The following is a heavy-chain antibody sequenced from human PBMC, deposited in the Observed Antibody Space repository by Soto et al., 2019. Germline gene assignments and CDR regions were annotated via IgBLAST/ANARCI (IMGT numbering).Heavy chain of an antibody. CDR3: ARGGLYAYYNVI. D-gene: IGHD3-10*01. CDR2: IKGDGSSR. J-gene: IGHJ4*02. Sequence: EVQLVESGGGLVQPGASLRLSCAASGFTFSNYWMHWVRQAPGEGLVWVSRIKGDGSSRDYADSVKGRFTVSRDNAENTVYLQMNSLRAEDSATYYCARGGLYAYYNVIWGQGTLVTVSS. V-gene: IGHV3-74*01. CDR1: GFTFSNYW.